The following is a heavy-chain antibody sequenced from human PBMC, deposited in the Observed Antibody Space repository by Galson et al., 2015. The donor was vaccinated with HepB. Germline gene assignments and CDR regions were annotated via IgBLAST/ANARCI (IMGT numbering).Heavy chain of an antibody. CDR2: IYSGGST. D-gene: IGHD3-3*01. Sequence: SLRLSCAASGFTVSSNYMSWVRQAPGKGLEWVSVIYSGGSTYYADSVKGRFTISRDNSKNTLYLQMNSLRAEDTAVYYCARGTGHDYDFWSGYFPFDYWGQGTLVTVSS. V-gene: IGHV3-66*01. CDR1: GFTVSSNY. CDR3: ARGTGHDYDFWSGYFPFDY. J-gene: IGHJ4*02.